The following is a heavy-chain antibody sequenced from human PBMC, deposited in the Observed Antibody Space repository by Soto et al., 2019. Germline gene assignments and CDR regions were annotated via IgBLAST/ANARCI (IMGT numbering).Heavy chain of an antibody. CDR1: GGSISSGGYY. D-gene: IGHD3-3*01. CDR3: AGDSAYDHTRNDAFDI. J-gene: IGHJ3*02. Sequence: SETLSLTCTVSGGSISSGGYYWSWIRQHPGKGLEWIGYIYYSGSTYYNPSLKSRVTISVDTSKNQFSLKLSSVTAADTAVYYCAGDSAYDHTRNDAFDIWGQGTMVTVSS. V-gene: IGHV4-31*03. CDR2: IYYSGST.